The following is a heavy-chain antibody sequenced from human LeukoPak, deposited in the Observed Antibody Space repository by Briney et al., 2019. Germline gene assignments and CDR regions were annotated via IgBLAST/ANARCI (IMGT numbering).Heavy chain of an antibody. CDR2: INQSGST. V-gene: IGHV4-34*01. CDR3: AREGYDFWSGYRTTIDY. D-gene: IGHD3-3*01. Sequence: SETLSLTCAVYGGSFSGYYWSWIRQSPGKGLEWIGEINQSGSTNHNPSLKSRVTISVDTSKNQFSLKLSSVTAADTAVYYCAREGYDFWSGYRTTIDYWGQGTLVTVSS. CDR1: GGSFSGYY. J-gene: IGHJ4*02.